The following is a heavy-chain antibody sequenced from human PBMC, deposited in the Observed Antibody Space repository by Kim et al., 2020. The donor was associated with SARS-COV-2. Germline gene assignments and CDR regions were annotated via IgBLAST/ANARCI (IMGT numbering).Heavy chain of an antibody. J-gene: IGHJ4*02. D-gene: IGHD1-26*01. CDR3: ARVIEWGSFYFDH. Sequence: SETLSLTCSVSGASVGSSNYYWGWVRQSPGKGLEWIGSIYYSGRTSYDPSLASRVTISLDTSNNQFYLRLKSGTAADTAVYFCARVIEWGSFYFDHWGRG. V-gene: IGHV4-39*01. CDR1: GASVGSSNYY. CDR2: IYYSGRT.